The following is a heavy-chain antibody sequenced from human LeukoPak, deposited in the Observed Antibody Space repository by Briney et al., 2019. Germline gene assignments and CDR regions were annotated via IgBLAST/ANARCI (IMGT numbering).Heavy chain of an antibody. CDR3: FVAATVGSDYYYGMDV. D-gene: IGHD2-15*01. CDR1: GCTLTELS. V-gene: IGHV1-24*01. Sequence: ASVTVSCKVSGCTLTELSMHWVRQAPGKGLEWMGGFDPEDGETIYAQKFQGRVTMTENTSTDTAYMELSSLRSEDTAVYYCFVAATVGSDYYYGMDVWGQGTTVTVSS. CDR2: FDPEDGET. J-gene: IGHJ6*02.